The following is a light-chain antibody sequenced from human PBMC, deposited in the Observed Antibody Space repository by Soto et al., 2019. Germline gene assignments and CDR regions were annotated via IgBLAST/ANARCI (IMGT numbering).Light chain of an antibody. Sequence: EIVMTQSPATLSVSPGERATLSCRASQSVGSNLAWYQQKPGQAPRLLIYGASTRANGIPARFSGTGSGTEFTLTISSLQSDDFALYYCQQYTKWPRFGPGNKVDI. CDR1: QSVGSN. CDR2: GAS. CDR3: QQYTKWPR. V-gene: IGKV3-15*01. J-gene: IGKJ3*01.